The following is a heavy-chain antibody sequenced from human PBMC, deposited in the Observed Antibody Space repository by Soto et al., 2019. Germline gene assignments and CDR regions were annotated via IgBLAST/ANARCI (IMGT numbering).Heavy chain of an antibody. CDR2: MNPNSGNT. CDR1: GYSFTRYD. Sequence: QVQLVQSGADVKKPGTSMKVSCKASGYSFTRYDINWVRQVPGQGLEWMGWMNPNSGNTGYAQKFQGRAIMNRNPYIATAYMELSNLRPDDTAVYYCARVEGFFPAFDYWGQGNLVTVSS. V-gene: IGHV1-8*01. J-gene: IGHJ4*02. CDR3: ARVEGFFPAFDY.